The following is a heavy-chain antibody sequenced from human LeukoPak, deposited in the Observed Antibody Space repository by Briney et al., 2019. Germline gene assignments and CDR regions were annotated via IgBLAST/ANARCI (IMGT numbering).Heavy chain of an antibody. CDR3: AKYYYDSRPEVYMDV. V-gene: IGHV3-7*01. Sequence: GGSLRVSCAASGFSFSSYWMTWVRQAPGKGLEWVANIGQDGNEKYYVDSVKGRFTISRDNAKNSLYLQMNSLRAEDTAVYYCAKYYYDSRPEVYMDVWGKGTTVTVSS. D-gene: IGHD3-22*01. CDR2: IGQDGNEK. J-gene: IGHJ6*03. CDR1: GFSFSSYW.